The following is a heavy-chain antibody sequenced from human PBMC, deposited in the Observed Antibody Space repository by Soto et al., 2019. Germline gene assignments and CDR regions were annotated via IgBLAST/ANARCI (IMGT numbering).Heavy chain of an antibody. V-gene: IGHV3-7*04. CDR1: GFIFSNYW. CDR2: ISPDGSVE. D-gene: IGHD5-12*01. CDR3: ATEATKNDITA. Sequence: GGSLRLSCATSGFIFSNYWVTWVRQAPGKGLEWVANISPDGSVESYVDSVKDRFTISRDNAKKSLYLQMNSLRAEDTAIYYCATEATKNDITAWGQGTLVTVSS. J-gene: IGHJ5*02.